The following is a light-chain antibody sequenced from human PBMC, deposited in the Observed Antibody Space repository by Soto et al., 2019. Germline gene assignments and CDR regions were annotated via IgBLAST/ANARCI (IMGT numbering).Light chain of an antibody. CDR3: AAWDDSLNGLVV. V-gene: IGLV1-44*01. J-gene: IGLJ2*01. CDR2: SNN. CDR1: SSNIGSNT. Sequence: QSVLTQPPSASGTPGQRVTISCSGSSSNIGSNTVNWYQQLPGTAPKLLIYSNNQRPSGVPDRFSGSKSGTSASLAISGLQSEDEGDYYCAAWDDSLNGLVVFGGGTQLTVL.